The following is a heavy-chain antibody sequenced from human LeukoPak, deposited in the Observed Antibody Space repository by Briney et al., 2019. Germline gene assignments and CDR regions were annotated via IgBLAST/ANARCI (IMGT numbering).Heavy chain of an antibody. Sequence: QSGGSLRLSCAASGFTFSSYAMSWVRQAPGKGLEWVSAISGSGGSTYYADSVKGRFTISRDNANNTLYLQMNSLRAEDTAVYYCAKDETMIVVVITWDYWGQGTLVTVSS. CDR3: AKDETMIVVVITWDY. D-gene: IGHD3-22*01. J-gene: IGHJ4*02. CDR1: GFTFSSYA. CDR2: ISGSGGST. V-gene: IGHV3-23*01.